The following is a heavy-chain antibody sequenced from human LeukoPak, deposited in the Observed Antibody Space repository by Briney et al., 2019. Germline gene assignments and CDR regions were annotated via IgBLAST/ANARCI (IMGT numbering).Heavy chain of an antibody. CDR2: IWYDGTDK. J-gene: IGHJ2*01. V-gene: IGHV3-33*03. CDR1: GFTFSSYG. CDR3: VGLDWYLDL. Sequence: PGRSLRLTCAASGFTFSSYGMHWVRQGPGKGLEWVTFIWYDGTDKNYADSVKGRFTISTDNARTSLYLQMNSLRVEDTAVYYCVGLDWYLDLWGRGTLVTVSS.